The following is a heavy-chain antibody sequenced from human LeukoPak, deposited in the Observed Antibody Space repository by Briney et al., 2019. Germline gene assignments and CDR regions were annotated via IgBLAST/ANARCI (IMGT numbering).Heavy chain of an antibody. CDR1: GFTFSSYG. CDR2: IWYDGSNK. D-gene: IGHD3-22*01. V-gene: IGHV3-33*01. Sequence: PGGSLRLSCAASGFTFSSYGMHWVRQAPGKGPEWVADIWYDGSNKYYADSVKGRFTISRDNSKNTLYLQMNSLRAEDTAVYYCASPYDSIGYYDDAFDIWGQGTMVTVSS. J-gene: IGHJ3*02. CDR3: ASPYDSIGYYDDAFDI.